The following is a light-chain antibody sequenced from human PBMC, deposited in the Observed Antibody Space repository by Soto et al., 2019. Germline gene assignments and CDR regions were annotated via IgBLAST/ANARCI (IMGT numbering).Light chain of an antibody. CDR3: SSYTSSSTYVV. J-gene: IGLJ2*01. CDR1: SSDVGGYNH. CDR2: DVS. V-gene: IGLV2-14*01. Sequence: QSVLTQPASVSGSPGQSITISCTGTSSDVGGYNHVSWYQQHPGKAPKLMIYDVSNRPSGVSNRFSGSKSGNTASLTISGLQAEDEADYYCSSYTSSSTYVVFGGGTKVTVL.